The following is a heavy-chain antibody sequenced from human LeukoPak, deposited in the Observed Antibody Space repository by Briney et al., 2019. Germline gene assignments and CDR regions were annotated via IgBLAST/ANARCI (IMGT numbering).Heavy chain of an antibody. Sequence: GSLRLSCAASGFTFSSYAMSWVRQAPGKGLEWIGSIYYSGSTYYNPSLKSRVTISVDTSRNQFSLKLSSVSAADTAVYYCARYSGMGYSPGTYSNSWGQGTRVTASS. V-gene: IGHV4-39*01. CDR2: IYYSGST. D-gene: IGHD1-26*01. CDR1: GFTFSSYA. CDR3: ARYSGMGYSPGTYSNS. J-gene: IGHJ4*02.